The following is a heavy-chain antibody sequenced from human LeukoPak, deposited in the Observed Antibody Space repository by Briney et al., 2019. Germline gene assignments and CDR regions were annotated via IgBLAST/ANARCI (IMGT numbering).Heavy chain of an antibody. V-gene: IGHV4-38-2*02. D-gene: IGHD3-3*01. J-gene: IGHJ3*02. CDR2: IYHSGST. CDR3: ARAAPFFWSGYYIDAFDI. CDR1: GYSISSGYY. Sequence: SETLSLTCTVSGYSISSGYYWGWIRQPPGKGLEWIGSIYHSGSTYYNPSLKSRVTISVDTSKNQFSLKLSSVTAADTAVYYCARAAPFFWSGYYIDAFDIWGQGTVVTVSS.